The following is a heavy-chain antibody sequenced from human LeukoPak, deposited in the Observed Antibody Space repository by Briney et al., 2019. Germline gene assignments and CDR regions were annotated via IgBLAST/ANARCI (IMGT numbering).Heavy chain of an antibody. D-gene: IGHD1-1*01. Sequence: PSETLSFTSTGYTGTISSNHWSWIRQPPGKGLEWIGYIDYSGSTNYNPSHKSRVTISADASKNQFALNLSSETAADTAVYYCARYLAGNFDYWGQGTLVTVSS. CDR3: ARYLAGNFDY. V-gene: IGHV4-59*01. CDR1: TGTISSNH. CDR2: IDYSGST. J-gene: IGHJ4*02.